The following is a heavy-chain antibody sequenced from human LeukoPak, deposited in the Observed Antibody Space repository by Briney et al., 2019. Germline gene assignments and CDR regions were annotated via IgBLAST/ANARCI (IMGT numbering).Heavy chain of an antibody. CDR1: GGSISSFY. J-gene: IGHJ3*02. CDR3: ARFLINYYDISYDAFDI. Sequence: SDTLSLTCSVSGGSISSFYWSCIRQPPGERLEWIGYIYYSGSTNYNPSLKSRVTISVDTSKNQFSLKLSSVTAADTAVYYCARFLINYYDISYDAFDIWGRATIVTDSS. V-gene: IGHV4-59*07. D-gene: IGHD3-22*01. CDR2: IYYSGST.